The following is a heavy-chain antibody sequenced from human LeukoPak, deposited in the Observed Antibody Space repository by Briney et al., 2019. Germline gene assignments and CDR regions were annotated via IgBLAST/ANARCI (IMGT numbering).Heavy chain of an antibody. D-gene: IGHD2-15*01. CDR3: AREGYCSGGSCPTEYYFDY. Sequence: GGSLRLSCAASGFTFSSYAMSWVRQAPGKGLEWVSAISGSGGSTHYADSVKGRFTISRDNSKNTLYLQMNSLRAEDTAVYYCAREGYCSGGSCPTEYYFDYWGQGTLVTVSS. CDR2: ISGSGGST. J-gene: IGHJ4*02. V-gene: IGHV3-23*01. CDR1: GFTFSSYA.